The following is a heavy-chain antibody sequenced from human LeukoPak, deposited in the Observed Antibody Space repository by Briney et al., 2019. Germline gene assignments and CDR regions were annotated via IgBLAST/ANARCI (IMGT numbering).Heavy chain of an antibody. CDR1: GFALSSTA. CDR3: ASRWWYFDL. CDR2: IAISDGKT. V-gene: IGHV3-23*01. D-gene: IGHD6-13*01. Sequence: GGSLRLSCAASGFALSSTAMSWVRQAPGKGLEWVSTIAISDGKTYYADSVKGRFSISRDNSKNTLYLQMNSLRAEDTAVYYCASRWWYFDLWGRGTLVTVSS. J-gene: IGHJ2*01.